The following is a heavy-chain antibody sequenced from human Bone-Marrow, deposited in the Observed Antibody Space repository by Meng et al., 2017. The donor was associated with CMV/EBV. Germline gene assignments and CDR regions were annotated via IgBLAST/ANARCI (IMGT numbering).Heavy chain of an antibody. CDR2: IRSKANSYAT. J-gene: IGHJ6*02. V-gene: IGHV3-73*01. Sequence: GGSLRLSCAASGFTFSSYGMHWVRQAPGKGLEWVGRIRSKANSYATAYAASVKGRFTISRDDSKNTAYLQMNSLKTEDTAVYYCTRLDPGYCSSTSCSNYGMDVWGQGTTVTVSS. D-gene: IGHD2-2*01. CDR1: GFTFSSYG. CDR3: TRLDPGYCSSTSCSNYGMDV.